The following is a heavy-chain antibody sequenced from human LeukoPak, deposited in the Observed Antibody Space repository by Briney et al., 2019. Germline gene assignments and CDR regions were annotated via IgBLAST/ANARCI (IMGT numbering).Heavy chain of an antibody. J-gene: IGHJ6*02. CDR2: IYHSGST. CDR1: GGSISSGGYY. V-gene: IGHV4-30-2*01. Sequence: ASQTLSLTCTVSGGSISSGGYYWSWIRQPPGKGLEWIWYIYHSGSTYYNPSLKSRVTISVDTSKNQFSLKLSSVTAADTAVYSCAREGFGELFYSYYGMDVWGQGTTVTVSS. D-gene: IGHD3-10*01. CDR3: AREGFGELFYSYYGMDV.